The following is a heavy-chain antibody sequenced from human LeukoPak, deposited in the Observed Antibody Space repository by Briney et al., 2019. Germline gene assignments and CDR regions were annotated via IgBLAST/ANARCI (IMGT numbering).Heavy chain of an antibody. CDR2: ISGSSIYK. J-gene: IGHJ4*02. CDR1: GFTFSRYS. D-gene: IGHD3-22*01. Sequence: GGSLRLSCAASGFTFSRYSMNWVRQAPGKGLEWVSSISGSSIYKYYADSVKGRFTISRDNAKNSLYLQMNSLRAEDTAVCYCARDFYDSSGYYYDYWGQGTLVTVSS. V-gene: IGHV3-21*01. CDR3: ARDFYDSSGYYYDY.